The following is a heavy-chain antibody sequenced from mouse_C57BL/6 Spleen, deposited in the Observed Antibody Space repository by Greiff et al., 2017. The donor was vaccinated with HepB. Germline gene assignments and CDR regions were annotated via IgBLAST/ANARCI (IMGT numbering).Heavy chain of an antibody. CDR3: ARFGDYDGVYFDY. Sequence: QVQLQQSGAELVRPGASVKLSCKASGYTFTDYYINWVKQRPGQGLEWIARIYPGSGNTYYNEKFKGKATLTAEKSSSTAYMQLSSLTSEDSAVYCGARFGDYDGVYFDYWGQGTTLTVSS. CDR2: IYPGSGNT. CDR1: GYTFTDYY. J-gene: IGHJ2*01. D-gene: IGHD2-4*01. V-gene: IGHV1-76*01.